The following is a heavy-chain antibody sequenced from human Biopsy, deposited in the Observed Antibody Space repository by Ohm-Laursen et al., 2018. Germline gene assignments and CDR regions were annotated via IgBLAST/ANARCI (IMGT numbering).Heavy chain of an antibody. CDR2: INGSGGST. CDR3: ARDLYDFCGGCPFDP. Sequence: SLRLSCTAPGFPFHNYAMSWVRQAPGKGLECVSVINGSGGSTYYADPVKGRFTISRDNSKNTLYLQMNSLRAEDTAMYYCARDLYDFCGGCPFDPWGQGTLVTVSP. J-gene: IGHJ5*02. D-gene: IGHD3-3*01. CDR1: GFPFHNYA. V-gene: IGHV3-23*01.